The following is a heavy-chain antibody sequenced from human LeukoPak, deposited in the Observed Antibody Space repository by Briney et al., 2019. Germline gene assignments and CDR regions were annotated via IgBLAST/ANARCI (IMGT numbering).Heavy chain of an antibody. D-gene: IGHD6-6*01. V-gene: IGHV3-48*03. Sequence: PGGSLRLSCAASGFTFSSYEMNWVRQAPGKGLEWVSYISSSGSTIYYADSVKGRFTISRDNSKNTLNLQMNSLRAEDSAVYYCAREEAVRRFGHDYWGQGMLVTVSS. J-gene: IGHJ4*02. CDR1: GFTFSSYE. CDR2: ISSSGSTI. CDR3: AREEAVRRFGHDY.